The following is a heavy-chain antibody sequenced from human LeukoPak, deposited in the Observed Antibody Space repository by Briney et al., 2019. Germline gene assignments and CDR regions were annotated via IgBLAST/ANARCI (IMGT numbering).Heavy chain of an antibody. CDR1: GYTFTSYG. J-gene: IGHJ4*02. V-gene: IGHV1-18*01. CDR3: AREGQIERYCSGGSCRYQDLDY. D-gene: IGHD2-15*01. Sequence: ASVKVSCTASGYTFTSYGISWVRQAPGQGLEWMGWISAYNGNTNYAQKLQGRVTTTTDTSTSTAYMELRSLRSDDTAVYYCAREGQIERYCSGGSCRYQDLDYWGQGTLVTVSS. CDR2: ISAYNGNT.